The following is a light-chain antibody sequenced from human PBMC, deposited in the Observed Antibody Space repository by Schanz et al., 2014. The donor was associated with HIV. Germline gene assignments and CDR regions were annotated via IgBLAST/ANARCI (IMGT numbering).Light chain of an antibody. CDR2: SSG. CDR3: QSYDDSLNAVV. J-gene: IGLJ2*01. Sequence: QSLLTQPPSVSAAPGQRVTISCSGGALNLEHNFVSWYQQFPGTAPKLLIFSSGGRPSGVPDRFSVSSSGTSASLVISGLQAEDEADYYCQSYDDSLNAVVFGGGTKLTV. CDR1: ALNLEHNF. V-gene: IGLV1-40*01.